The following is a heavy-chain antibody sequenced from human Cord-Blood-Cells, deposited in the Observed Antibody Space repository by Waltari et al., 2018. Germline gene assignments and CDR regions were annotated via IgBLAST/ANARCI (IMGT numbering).Heavy chain of an antibody. CDR3: ARKTGDWYFDL. V-gene: IGHV3-7*01. CDR1: GFRFSSCW. Sequence: ELQLVGSGGGVCQPGGSLRLSCVPAGFRFSSCWMVLVRQAPGKGLEWVANIKQDGSEKYYVDSVKGRFTISRDNAKNSLYLQMNSLRAEDTAVYYCARKTGDWYFDLWGRGTLVTVSS. J-gene: IGHJ2*01. CDR2: IKQDGSEK. D-gene: IGHD7-27*01.